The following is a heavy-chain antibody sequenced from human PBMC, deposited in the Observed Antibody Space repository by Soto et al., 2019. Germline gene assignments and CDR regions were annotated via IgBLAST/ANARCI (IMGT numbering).Heavy chain of an antibody. CDR3: ARSFGVAAAGPFDY. J-gene: IGHJ4*02. CDR1: GGSIISGGYD. CDR2: IYYSGST. Sequence: QVQLQESGPGLVKPSQTLSLTCTVSGGSIISGGYDWSWIRQHPGKGLAWIWYIYYSGSTYYNPSLKSRVTILVDSSKNQFSLKLSSVTAVGTAVYYWARSFGVAAAGPFDYWGQGTLFTVSS. D-gene: IGHD6-13*01. V-gene: IGHV4-31*03.